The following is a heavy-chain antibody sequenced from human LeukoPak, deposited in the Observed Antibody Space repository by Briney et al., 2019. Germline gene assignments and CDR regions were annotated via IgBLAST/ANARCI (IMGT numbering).Heavy chain of an antibody. J-gene: IGHJ4*02. CDR1: GDSVSSKSAA. CDR2: TYYRSKWYN. Sequence: SQTLSLTCAISGDSVSSKSAAWNWIRQSPSRGLEWLGRTYYRSKWYNDYAVSVKGRITINPDTSKNQFSLQLNSVTPEDTAVYYCAKEVSIVATIGAPLFDYWGQGTLVTVSS. D-gene: IGHD5-12*01. V-gene: IGHV6-1*01. CDR3: AKEVSIVATIGAPLFDY.